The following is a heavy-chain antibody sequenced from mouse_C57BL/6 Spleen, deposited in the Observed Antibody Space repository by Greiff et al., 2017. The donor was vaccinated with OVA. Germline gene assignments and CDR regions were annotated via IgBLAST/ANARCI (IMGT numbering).Heavy chain of an antibody. Sequence: VQLKQSGPELVKPGASVKISCKASGYSFTDYNMNWVKQSNGKSLEWIGVINPNYGTTSYNQKFKGKATLTVDQSSSTAYMQLNSLTSEDSAVYYCARSGYGRDYYAMDYWGQGTSVTVSS. CDR2: INPNYGTT. V-gene: IGHV1-39*01. CDR1: GYSFTDYN. CDR3: ARSGYGRDYYAMDY. J-gene: IGHJ4*01. D-gene: IGHD1-1*01.